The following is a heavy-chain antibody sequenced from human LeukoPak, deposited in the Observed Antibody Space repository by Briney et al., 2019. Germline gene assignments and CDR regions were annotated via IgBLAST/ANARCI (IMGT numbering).Heavy chain of an antibody. V-gene: IGHV4-4*02. CDR2: IYHSGST. Sequence: PSETLSLTCAVSGGSISRSNWWSWVRQPPGKGLEWIGEIYHSGSTNYNPSLKSRVTISVDKSKNQFSLKLSSVTAADTAVYYCARQSLRRPSFDYWGQGTLVTVSS. D-gene: IGHD3-16*01. CDR3: ARQSLRRPSFDY. CDR1: GGSISRSNW. J-gene: IGHJ4*02.